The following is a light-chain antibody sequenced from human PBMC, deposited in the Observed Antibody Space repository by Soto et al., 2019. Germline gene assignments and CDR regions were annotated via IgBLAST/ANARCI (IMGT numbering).Light chain of an antibody. CDR2: EGT. Sequence: QSALTQPASVSGSPGQSITISCSGTTSDVGGYNLVSWYQQHTAKASNLLIYEGTQRPSGVSSRFSGSKSGNTASLTISGLQAEDEDDYYCCSYASSSSYVFGTGTKVTVL. CDR3: CSYASSSSYV. CDR1: TSDVGGYNL. V-gene: IGLV2-23*01. J-gene: IGLJ1*01.